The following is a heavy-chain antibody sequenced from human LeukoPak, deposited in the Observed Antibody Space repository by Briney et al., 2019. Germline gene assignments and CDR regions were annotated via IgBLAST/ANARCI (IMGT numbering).Heavy chain of an antibody. J-gene: IGHJ3*02. Sequence: ASVKVSCKASGYTFTDHYMHWVRQTPGQGLEWMGWINPNSGDTNYAQKFQGWVTMTRDTSISTAYMELSRLRSDDTAVYYCARDRRSHYYGSGTYYPDVFDIWGQGTMVTVSS. CDR1: GYTFTDHY. V-gene: IGHV1-2*04. D-gene: IGHD3-10*01. CDR3: ARDRRSHYYGSGTYYPDVFDI. CDR2: INPNSGDT.